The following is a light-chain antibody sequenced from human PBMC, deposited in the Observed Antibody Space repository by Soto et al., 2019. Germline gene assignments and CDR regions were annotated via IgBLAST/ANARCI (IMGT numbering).Light chain of an antibody. J-gene: IGKJ5*01. V-gene: IGKV1-5*01. CDR2: DVS. CDR3: QQCNTYPIT. Sequence: DIQMTQSPSTLSASVGDRVTITCRASQNINRWLVWYQQKPGKAPKLLISDVSSLESGVPSRFSGSGSGTEFTLTISSLQPDDFATYYCQQCNTYPITFGQGTRLE. CDR1: QNINRW.